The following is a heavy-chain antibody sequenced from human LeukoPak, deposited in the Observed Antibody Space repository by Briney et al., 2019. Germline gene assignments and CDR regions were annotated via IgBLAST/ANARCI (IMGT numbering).Heavy chain of an antibody. D-gene: IGHD3-22*01. Sequence: PSETLSLTCTVSGYSISSGYYWSWIRQPPGQGLEWIGYIYYSGSTNYNPSLKSRVTISVDTSKNQFSLKLSSVTAADTAVYYCARVNYYDSSGYYPFDYWGQGTLVTVSS. J-gene: IGHJ4*02. CDR3: ARVNYYDSSGYYPFDY. CDR2: IYYSGST. CDR1: GYSISSGYY. V-gene: IGHV4-61*01.